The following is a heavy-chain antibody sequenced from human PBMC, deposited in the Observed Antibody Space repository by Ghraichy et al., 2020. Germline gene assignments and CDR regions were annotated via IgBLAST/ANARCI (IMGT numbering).Heavy chain of an antibody. CDR2: INPNNGGT. CDR1: GYTFTGYY. J-gene: IGHJ4*02. CDR3: AREAFAVAAD. V-gene: IGHV1-2*02. Sequence: SVKVSCKASGYTFTGYYIHWVRQAPGQGLEWMGWINPNNGGTNYAQNFQGRVTMTRDTSISTVYMELSRLRSDDTAVYYCAREAFAVAADWGQGALVTVSS. D-gene: IGHD6-19*01.